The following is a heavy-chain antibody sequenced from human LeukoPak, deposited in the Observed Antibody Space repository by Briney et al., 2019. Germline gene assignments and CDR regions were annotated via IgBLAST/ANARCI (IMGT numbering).Heavy chain of an antibody. CDR1: GGSISSSSYY. CDR2: IYYSGST. D-gene: IGHD1-26*01. Sequence: SETLSLTCTVSGGSISSSSYYWGWIRQPPGKGLEWIGSIYYSGSTYYNTSLKSRVTISVDTSKNQFSLKLSSVTAADTAVYYCARHHSGSYPTPFDYWGQGTLVTVSS. J-gene: IGHJ4*02. CDR3: ARHHSGSYPTPFDY. V-gene: IGHV4-39*01.